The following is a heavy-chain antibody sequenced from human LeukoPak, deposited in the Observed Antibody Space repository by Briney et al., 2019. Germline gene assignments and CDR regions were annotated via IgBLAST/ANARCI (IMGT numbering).Heavy chain of an antibody. D-gene: IGHD3-10*01. CDR2: IWSDGSNK. V-gene: IGHV3-33*08. Sequence: GASLTLFCTACGFIFNIYGVHGPRQAPGKGLEWVAVIWSDGSNKYYADSVEGRFTISRDNSKNTLYLQLNSLRAEDTAVYYCARGQYYYGSGIKYYCDYWGQGTLVTVSS. CDR3: ARGQYYYGSGIKYYCDY. J-gene: IGHJ4*02. CDR1: GFIFNIYG.